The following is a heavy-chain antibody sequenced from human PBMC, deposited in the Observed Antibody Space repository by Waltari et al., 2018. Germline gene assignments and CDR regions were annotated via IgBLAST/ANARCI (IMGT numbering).Heavy chain of an antibody. Sequence: EVQLVESGGGLVQPGGSLRLSCAASGFTLASYWTTGVRQAPGRGVEWGDKINEDERDGSFVDSVKGRFTISRDNAKNTLYLQMNSLRVEDTAVYYCARGRSETYRGGVFDIWGQGTMVTVSS. CDR2: INEDERDG. CDR3: ARGRSETYRGGVFDI. J-gene: IGHJ3*02. D-gene: IGHD1-26*01. CDR1: GFTLASYW. V-gene: IGHV3-7*01.